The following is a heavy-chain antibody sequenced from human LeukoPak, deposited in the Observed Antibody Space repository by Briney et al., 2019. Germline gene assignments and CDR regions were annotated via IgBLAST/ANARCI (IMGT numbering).Heavy chain of an antibody. CDR3: AKDRETFSSYGYFDY. V-gene: IGHV3-30*02. J-gene: IGHJ4*02. D-gene: IGHD2-21*01. CDR1: GSTFSTYD. Sequence: PGGSLRLSCATSGSTFSTYDMHWVRQAPGKGLEWVAHVRYDGLKKRYADSVRGRVTVSRDNSKNTLYLQMNSLRAEDTAVYYCAKDRETFSSYGYFDYWGQGTLVPVSS. CDR2: VRYDGLKK.